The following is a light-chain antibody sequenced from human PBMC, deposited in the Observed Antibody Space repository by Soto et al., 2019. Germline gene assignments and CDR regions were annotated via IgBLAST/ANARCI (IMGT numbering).Light chain of an antibody. CDR3: SSYAGSSWV. V-gene: IGLV2-8*01. CDR1: SSDVGGYKY. Sequence: QSALTQPPSAPGSPGQSVTISCTGTSSDVGGYKYVSWYQQHPGKAPKFMIYEVNKRPSGVPDRFSGSKSGDTASLTISGLQAEDEADYYCSSYAGSSWVFGGGTKVTVL. J-gene: IGLJ3*02. CDR2: EVN.